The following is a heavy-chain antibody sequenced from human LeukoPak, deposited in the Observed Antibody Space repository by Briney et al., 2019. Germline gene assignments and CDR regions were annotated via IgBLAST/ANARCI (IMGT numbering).Heavy chain of an antibody. V-gene: IGHV1-2*02. CDR1: GFTFTGYY. CDR3: ARDVFAEGVDYYYGMDV. CDR2: INPNSGGT. Sequence: ASVKVSCKSSGFTFTGYYMHWVRQAPGQGLEWMGWINPNSGGTNYAQKFQGRVTMTRDTSISTAYMELSRLRSDDTAVYYCARDVFAEGVDYYYGMDVWGQGTTVTVSS. J-gene: IGHJ6*02. D-gene: IGHD2-15*01.